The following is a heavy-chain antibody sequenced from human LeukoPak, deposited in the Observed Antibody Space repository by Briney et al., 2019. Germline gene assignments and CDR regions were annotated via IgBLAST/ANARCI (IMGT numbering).Heavy chain of an antibody. J-gene: IGHJ6*03. CDR2: ISGSGDST. CDR3: AKCDRKVVITDYYYYMDV. D-gene: IGHD3-22*01. Sequence: GGSLRLSCAASGFTFSNYAMRWVRQAPGKGLEWVSGISGSGDSTYYADSVKGRFTISRDNSKNTLYLQMNSLRAEDTAVYYCAKCDRKVVITDYYYYMDVWGKGTTVTISS. V-gene: IGHV3-23*01. CDR1: GFTFSNYA.